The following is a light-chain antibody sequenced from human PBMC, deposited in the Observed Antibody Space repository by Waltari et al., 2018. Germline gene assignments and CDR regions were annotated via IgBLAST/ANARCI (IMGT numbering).Light chain of an antibody. CDR1: QYIYNY. CDR2: DAS. V-gene: IGKV3-11*01. Sequence: ELMLTQSPRTLTLSPGEKATLSCRASQYIYNYLAWYQQKGGQGPRLVIDDASNTATGIPGRFSGSGYGTEFTLTISSLEPEDSAVYYCQQRHEWPLTFGQGTRLEIK. J-gene: IGKJ5*01. CDR3: QQRHEWPLT.